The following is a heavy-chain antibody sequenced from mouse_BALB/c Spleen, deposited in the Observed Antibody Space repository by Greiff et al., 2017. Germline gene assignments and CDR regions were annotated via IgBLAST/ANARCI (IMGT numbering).Heavy chain of an antibody. D-gene: IGHD1-1*01. CDR2: IYPGNGDT. CDR3: ARLGDYYGSSLDY. J-gene: IGHJ2*01. V-gene: IGHV1-12*01. Sequence: LQQPGAELVKPGASVKMSCKASGYTFTSYNMHWVKQTPGQGLEWIGAIYPGNGDTSYNQKFKGKATLTADKSSSTAYMQLSSLTSEDSAVYYCARLGDYYGSSLDYWGQGTTLTVSS. CDR1: GYTFTSYN.